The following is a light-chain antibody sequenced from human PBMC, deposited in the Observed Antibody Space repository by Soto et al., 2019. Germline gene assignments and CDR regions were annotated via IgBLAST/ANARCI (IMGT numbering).Light chain of an antibody. CDR1: SSNIGAGYD. CDR3: QSYDSSLFEL. CDR2: GNS. Sequence: QSVLTQPPSVSGAPGQRVTISCTGSSSNIGAGYDVHWYQQLPGTAPKLLIYGNSNRPSGVPDRFSGSKSGTSASLAITGLQAEDEADYYCQSYDSSLFELFGGGTKLTVL. J-gene: IGLJ3*02. V-gene: IGLV1-40*01.